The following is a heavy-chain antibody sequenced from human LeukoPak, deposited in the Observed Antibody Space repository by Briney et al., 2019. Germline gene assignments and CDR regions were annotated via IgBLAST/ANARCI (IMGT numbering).Heavy chain of an antibody. CDR2: ISYDGSNK. Sequence: GGSRRLSCAASGFIFSDYGMNWVRQVPGKGLEGVAVISYDGSNKYYADSVNGRFTISRDNSKNTLYLQMNSLRAEDTAVYYCARDFFPPIMITFGGVEDWGQGTLVTVSS. CDR1: GFIFSDYG. D-gene: IGHD3-16*01. J-gene: IGHJ4*02. V-gene: IGHV3-30*19. CDR3: ARDFFPPIMITFGGVED.